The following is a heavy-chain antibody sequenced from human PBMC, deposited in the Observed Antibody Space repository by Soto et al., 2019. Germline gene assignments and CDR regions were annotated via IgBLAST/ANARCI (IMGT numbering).Heavy chain of an antibody. D-gene: IGHD3-3*01. Sequence: QVQLVESGGGVVQPGRSLRLSCAASGFTFSSYGMHWVRQAPGKGLEWVAVISYDGSNKYYADSVKGRFTISRDNSKNTLYLQMNSLRAEDTAVYYCAKLAGFWSGYLDYWGQGTLVTVSS. CDR3: AKLAGFWSGYLDY. J-gene: IGHJ4*02. V-gene: IGHV3-30*18. CDR2: ISYDGSNK. CDR1: GFTFSSYG.